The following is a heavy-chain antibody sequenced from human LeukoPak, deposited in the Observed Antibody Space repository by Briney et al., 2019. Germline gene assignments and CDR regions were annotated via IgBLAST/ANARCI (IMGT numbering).Heavy chain of an antibody. D-gene: IGHD6-13*01. V-gene: IGHV4-59*01. CDR1: GGSISTYY. J-gene: IGHJ5*01. CDR2: VLHSGST. Sequence: PSETLSLTCTVSGGSISTYYWSWFRQPPGKGLEWIGYVLHSGSTKSNPSLKSRVSISVDTSKNEISLKMRSVTAADTAVYYCARVGIRASGMPNWFDSWGQGTLVTVSS. CDR3: ARVGIRASGMPNWFDS.